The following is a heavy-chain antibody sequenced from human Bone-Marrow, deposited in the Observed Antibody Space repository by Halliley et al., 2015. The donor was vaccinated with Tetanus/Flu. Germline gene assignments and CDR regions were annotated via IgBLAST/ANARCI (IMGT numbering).Heavy chain of an antibody. J-gene: IGHJ4*01. CDR1: GFTFPLFW. D-gene: IGHD1-1*01. CDR2: IYLGDSVT. Sequence: VQLVQSGAEVKKPGESLKISCQGSGFTFPLFWIAWVRQMPGKGLEWMGIIYLGDSVTRYSPSFQGQVTISADKSIGTAYLQWSSLKASDSAVYYGARTRRNQVFALDYWGHGTLVRVSS. V-gene: IGHV5-51*01. CDR3: ARTRRNQVFALDY.